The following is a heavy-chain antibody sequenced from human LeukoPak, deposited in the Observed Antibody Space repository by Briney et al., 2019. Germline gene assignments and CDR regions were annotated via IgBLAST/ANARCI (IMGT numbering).Heavy chain of an antibody. Sequence: GSLRLSCTASGFTFSTYAMGWARQAPGKGLEWVSGIGGNGVDTYYADSAKGRFTISRDNSKNTVYLQMNSLRAEDTALYYCVKAYTTSGTYLEPWGQGTLVTVSS. D-gene: IGHD1-26*01. CDR2: IGGNGVDT. CDR1: GFTFSTYA. V-gene: IGHV3-23*01. J-gene: IGHJ4*02. CDR3: VKAYTTSGTYLEP.